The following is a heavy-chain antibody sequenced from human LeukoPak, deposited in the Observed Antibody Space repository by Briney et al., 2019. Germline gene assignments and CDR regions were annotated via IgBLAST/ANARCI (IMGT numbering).Heavy chain of an antibody. CDR1: GFIFSNYA. J-gene: IGHJ4*02. D-gene: IGHD3-22*01. V-gene: IGHV3-23*01. CDR3: AKHHDSSGYYEYFDY. Sequence: GGSLRLSCAASGFIFSNYAMSWFRQAPGEGLEWVSTITGNGGSTYYADSVRGRFTISRDNSKNTLSLQMSRLRAEDSATYYCAKHHDSSGYYEYFDYWGQGTLVTVSS. CDR2: ITGNGGST.